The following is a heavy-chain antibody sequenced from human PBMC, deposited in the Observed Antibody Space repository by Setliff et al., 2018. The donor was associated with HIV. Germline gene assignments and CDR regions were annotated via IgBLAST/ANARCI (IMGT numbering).Heavy chain of an antibody. Sequence: ASVKVSCKVSGYTLTELSMHWVRQAPGKGLEWMGGFDPEDGETTDYAAPVKGRFTISRDDSKNTVYLHMNSLKTEDTAVYYCIWSGSSGLYYFDHWGQGTLVTVSS. J-gene: IGHJ4*02. CDR1: GYTLTELS. V-gene: IGHV1-24*01. CDR3: IWSGSSGLYYFDH. CDR2: FDPEDGETT. D-gene: IGHD3-22*01.